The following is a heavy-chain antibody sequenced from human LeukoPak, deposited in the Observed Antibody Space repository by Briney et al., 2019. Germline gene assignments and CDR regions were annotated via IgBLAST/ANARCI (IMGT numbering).Heavy chain of an antibody. V-gene: IGHV3-21*01. D-gene: IGHD3-10*01. CDR1: GFTFSSYS. Sequence: GGSLRPSCAASGFTFSSYSMNWVRQAPGKGLEWVSSISSSSSYIYYADSVKGRFTISRDNAKNSLYLQMNSLRAEDTAVYYCARDGSGKGYNWFDPWGQGTLVTVSS. CDR2: ISSSSSYI. J-gene: IGHJ5*02. CDR3: ARDGSGKGYNWFDP.